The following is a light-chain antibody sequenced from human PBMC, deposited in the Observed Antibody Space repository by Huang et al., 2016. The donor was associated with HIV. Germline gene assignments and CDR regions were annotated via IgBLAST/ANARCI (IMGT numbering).Light chain of an antibody. CDR2: DTS. V-gene: IGKV3-11*01. CDR3: QQRANWPS. Sequence: EIVLTQSPATLSLSPGERATLSCRASQSVSIYLAWYQQKPGQAPRLLIFDTSNRASGIPARFSGSGSGTDFTLTINGLEPDDFATYYCQQRANWPSFGGGTKVEI. J-gene: IGKJ4*01. CDR1: QSVSIY.